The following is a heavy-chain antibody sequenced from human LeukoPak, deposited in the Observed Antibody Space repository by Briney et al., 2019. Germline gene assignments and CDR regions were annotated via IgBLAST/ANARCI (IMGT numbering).Heavy chain of an antibody. CDR3: ARDGALAYCGGDCYPDY. CDR1: GYTFTGYY. J-gene: IGHJ4*02. CDR2: INPNSGGT. D-gene: IGHD2-21*01. Sequence: ASVKVSCKASGYTFTGYYMHWVRQAPGQGLEWMGWINPNSGGTNYAQKFQGRVTMTRDTSISTAYMELSRLRSDDTAVYYCARDGALAYCGGDCYPDYWGQGTLVTVSS. V-gene: IGHV1-2*02.